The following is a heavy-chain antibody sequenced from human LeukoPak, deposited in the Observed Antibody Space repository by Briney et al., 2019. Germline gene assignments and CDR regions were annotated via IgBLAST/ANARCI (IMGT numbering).Heavy chain of an antibody. CDR2: ISGSGGST. CDR3: ASGPFDFWSGYQD. Sequence: GGSLRLSCAASGFTFSSYAMSWVRQAPGKGLEWVSAISGSGGSTYYADSVKGRFTISRDNSKNTLYLQMNSLRAEDTAVYYCASGPFDFWSGYQDWGQGTLVTVSS. CDR1: GFTFSSYA. J-gene: IGHJ4*02. D-gene: IGHD3-3*01. V-gene: IGHV3-23*01.